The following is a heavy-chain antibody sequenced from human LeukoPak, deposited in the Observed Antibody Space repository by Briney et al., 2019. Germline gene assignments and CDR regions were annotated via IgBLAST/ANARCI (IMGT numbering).Heavy chain of an antibody. CDR2: ISGSGGST. CDR3: ATSNDYYDSSGSFSYYFDY. Sequence: GGSLRLSCEASGFTFSTYAMSWVRQAPGKGLEWVSAISGSGGSTYYADSVKGRFTISRDNSKNTLYLQMNSLTSEDTAVYYCATSNDYYDSSGSFSYYFDYWGHGTLVTVSS. V-gene: IGHV3-23*01. CDR1: GFTFSTYA. J-gene: IGHJ4*01. D-gene: IGHD3-22*01.